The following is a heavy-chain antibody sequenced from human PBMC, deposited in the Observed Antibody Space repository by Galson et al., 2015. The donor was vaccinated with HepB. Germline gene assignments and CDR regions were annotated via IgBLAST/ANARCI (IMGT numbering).Heavy chain of an antibody. V-gene: IGHV3-30*18. Sequence: SLRLSCAASGFTFSSYGMHWVRQAPGKGLEWVAVISYDGSNKYYADSVKGRFTISRDNSKNTLYLQMNSLRAEDTAVYYCAKVGLSKDYYYYYMDVWGKGTTVTVSS. CDR3: AKVGLSKDYYYYYMDV. CDR2: ISYDGSNK. D-gene: IGHD3-16*02. CDR1: GFTFSSYG. J-gene: IGHJ6*03.